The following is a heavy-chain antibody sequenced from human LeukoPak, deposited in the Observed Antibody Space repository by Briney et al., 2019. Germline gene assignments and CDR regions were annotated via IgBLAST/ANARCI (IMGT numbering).Heavy chain of an antibody. CDR1: GGTFSSYA. CDR3: ARDNFRYGYSYVTSYSYGMDV. D-gene: IGHD5-18*01. J-gene: IGHJ6*02. V-gene: IGHV1-69*04. CDR2: IIPILGVV. Sequence: SVKVSCKASGGTFSSYAISWVRQAPGQGLEWMGRIIPILGVVNNAQKFQGRVTITADKSTSTAYMDLSSLRSEDTAVYYCARDNFRYGYSYVTSYSYGMDVWGQGTTVTVSS.